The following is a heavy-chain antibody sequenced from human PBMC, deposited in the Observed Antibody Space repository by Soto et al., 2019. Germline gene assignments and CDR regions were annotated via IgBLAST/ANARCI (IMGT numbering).Heavy chain of an antibody. CDR1: GFTFINYA. V-gene: IGHV3-23*01. Sequence: PWGSLSLSCASSGFTFINYAMTWVRQAPGKGLEWVSIISSIGSTTYYSDSVKGRFSISRDNSKSTLYLQMNSLRAEDTAIYYCAKVRIQLWDFDYWGQGTLVTVSS. J-gene: IGHJ4*02. D-gene: IGHD5-18*01. CDR3: AKVRIQLWDFDY. CDR2: ISSIGSTT.